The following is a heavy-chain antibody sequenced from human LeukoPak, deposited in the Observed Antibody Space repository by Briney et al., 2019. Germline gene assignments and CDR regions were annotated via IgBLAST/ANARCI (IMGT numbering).Heavy chain of an antibody. V-gene: IGHV3-33*01. CDR1: GFTFSKYV. Sequence: PGRSLRLSCAASGFTFSKYVMHWVRQAPGKRLEWVAVIWYDGSNRYYEDSVKGRLTISRDKSKNTLYLQMNSQRAEDTAVYYCARGGIASDGSGSFDYWGQGILVTVSS. CDR3: ARGGIASDGSGSFDY. CDR2: IWYDGSNR. J-gene: IGHJ4*02. D-gene: IGHD3-10*01.